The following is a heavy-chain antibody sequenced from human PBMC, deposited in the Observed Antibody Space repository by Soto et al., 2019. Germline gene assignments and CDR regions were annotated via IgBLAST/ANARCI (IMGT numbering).Heavy chain of an antibody. CDR2: IYPGESDP. CDR3: ARRGFLTEGSSPNYFDY. Sequence: GESLKISCKGSGYTFTRYAIGWVRQMPGKGLEWMGIIYPGESDPRYSPSFQGQVTISADKSITTAYLQWGSLKASDTAIYYCARRGFLTEGSSPNYFDYWGQGTLVTVSS. J-gene: IGHJ4*02. D-gene: IGHD6-25*01. V-gene: IGHV5-51*01. CDR1: GYTFTRYA.